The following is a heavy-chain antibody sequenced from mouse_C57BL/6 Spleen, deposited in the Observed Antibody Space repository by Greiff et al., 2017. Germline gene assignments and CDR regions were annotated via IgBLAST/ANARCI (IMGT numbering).Heavy chain of an antibody. CDR1: GYTFTSYW. D-gene: IGHD3-2*02. J-gene: IGHJ3*01. CDR3: AREGDSSAPFAY. V-gene: IGHV1-55*01. CDR2: IYPGSGST. Sequence: VQLQQSGAELVKPGASVKMSCKASGYTFTSYWITWVKQRPGQGLEWIGDIYPGSGSTNYNEKFKSKATLTVDTSSSTAYMQLSSLTSEDSAVYYCAREGDSSAPFAYWGQGTLVTVSA.